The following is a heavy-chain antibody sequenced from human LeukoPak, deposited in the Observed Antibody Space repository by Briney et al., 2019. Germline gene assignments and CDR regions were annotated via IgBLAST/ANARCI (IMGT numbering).Heavy chain of an antibody. CDR3: ARQSAIPATGGPDQSFDY. D-gene: IGHD6-13*01. V-gene: IGHV1-2*02. CDR2: INSNSGST. CDR1: GYTFTGYY. J-gene: IGHJ4*02. Sequence: GASVKVSCKASGYTFTGYYMHWVRQAPGQGLEWMGWINSNSGSTNYAQKFQGRVTMTRDTSISTAYMELSRLRSDDTAVYSCARQSAIPATGGPDQSFDYWGQGTLVTVSS.